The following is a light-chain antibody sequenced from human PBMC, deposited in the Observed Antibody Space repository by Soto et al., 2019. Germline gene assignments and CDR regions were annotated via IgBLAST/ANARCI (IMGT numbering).Light chain of an antibody. Sequence: EIVLAQSPGILSLSRGERAALSCRASQSVKRNYLAWYQQKPGQAPRLLIYDAFNRATGVPARFRGSGSGTDFTLTITNLEPEDFAVYYCQQRSSRPLTFGGGTKV. CDR2: DAF. CDR3: QQRSSRPLT. V-gene: IGKV3-11*01. CDR1: QSVKRNY. J-gene: IGKJ4*01.